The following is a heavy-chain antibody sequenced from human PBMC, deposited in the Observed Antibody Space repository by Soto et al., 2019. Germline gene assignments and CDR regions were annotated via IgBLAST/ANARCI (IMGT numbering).Heavy chain of an antibody. CDR2: ISSDGTST. CDR1: GFTFSSYW. CDR3: AGAPIRGPFDY. J-gene: IGHJ4*02. Sequence: EAQLVESGGGLVQPGGSLRLSCAASGFTFSSYWMHWVRQAPGKGRVWVSHISSDGTSTGDADSVKGRFTVSRDNAKDTLYLQMNSLRAEDTAVYYCAGAPIRGPFDYWGQGTLVTVSS. D-gene: IGHD3-10*01. V-gene: IGHV3-74*01.